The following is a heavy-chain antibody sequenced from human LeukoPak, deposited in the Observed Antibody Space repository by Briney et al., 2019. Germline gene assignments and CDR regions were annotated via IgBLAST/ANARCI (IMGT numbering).Heavy chain of an antibody. CDR3: ARDVWPYSSSWYPTQYYYYYYMDV. CDR1: GFTFSSYW. J-gene: IGHJ6*03. V-gene: IGHV3-7*01. D-gene: IGHD6-13*01. CDR2: IRQDGSGK. Sequence: GGSLRLSCAASGFTFSSYWMSWVRQAPGKGLEWVANIRQDGSGKYYVDSVKGRFTISRDNAKNSLYLQMNSLRAEDTAVYYCARDVWPYSSSWYPTQYYYYYYMDVWGKGTTVTVSS.